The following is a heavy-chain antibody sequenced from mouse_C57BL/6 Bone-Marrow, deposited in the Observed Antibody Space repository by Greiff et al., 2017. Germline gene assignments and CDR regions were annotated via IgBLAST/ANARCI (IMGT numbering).Heavy chain of an antibody. CDR3: TRDGRYFYY. V-gene: IGHV1-15*01. CDR1: GYTFTDYE. D-gene: IGHD2-3*01. CDR2: IEPETGGT. Sequence: QVQLKQSGAELVRPGASVTMSCKASGYTFTDYEMHWVKQTPVNGLEWIGAIEPETGGTDYNQKFKGKVILTADKSSSTAYMELRSLTSEDSAVYYCTRDGRYFYYWGQGTTLTVSS. J-gene: IGHJ2*01.